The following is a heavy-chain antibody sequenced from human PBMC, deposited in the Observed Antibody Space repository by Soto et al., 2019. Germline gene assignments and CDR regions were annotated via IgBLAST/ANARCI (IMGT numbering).Heavy chain of an antibody. V-gene: IGHV1-69*06. J-gene: IGHJ4*02. Sequence: QVQLVQSGAEVKKPGSSVKVSCKASGGTFSSYAISWVRQAPGQGLEWMGGIIPIFGTANYAQKFQGRVTITADKSTSTAYMEPSSLRSEDTAVYYCARDLSMVRGEHYFDYWGQGTLVTVSS. CDR2: IIPIFGTA. CDR3: ARDLSMVRGEHYFDY. D-gene: IGHD3-10*01. CDR1: GGTFSSYA.